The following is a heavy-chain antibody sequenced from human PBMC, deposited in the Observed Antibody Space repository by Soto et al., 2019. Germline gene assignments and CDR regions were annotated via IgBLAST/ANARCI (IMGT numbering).Heavy chain of an antibody. V-gene: IGHV3-30*18. CDR1: GFSFSSFG. CDR3: AKLSWGSGLFYDY. CDR2: ISDDGSKK. J-gene: IGHJ4*02. Sequence: GGSLRLSCAASGFSFSSFGRHWVRQAPGKGLEWVAVISDDGSKKYYTESLEGRFTISRDNSKNTVYLQMNSLRPEDTAVYYCAKLSWGSGLFYDYWGQGTPVTAPQ. D-gene: IGHD3-10*01.